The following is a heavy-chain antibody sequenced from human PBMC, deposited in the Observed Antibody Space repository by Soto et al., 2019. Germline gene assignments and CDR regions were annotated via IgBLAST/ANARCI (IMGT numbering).Heavy chain of an antibody. CDR2: ISGSGGST. J-gene: IGHJ5*02. Sequence: GSLRLSCASSGFTFSSDAMSWVRQAPGKGLEWVSAISGSGGSTYYADSVKGRFTISRDNSKNTLYLQMNSLRAEDTAVYYCARRDYDFWRTNWFDPWGKGTLVTVSS. CDR1: GFTFSSDA. D-gene: IGHD3-3*01. CDR3: ARRDYDFWRTNWFDP. V-gene: IGHV3-23*01.